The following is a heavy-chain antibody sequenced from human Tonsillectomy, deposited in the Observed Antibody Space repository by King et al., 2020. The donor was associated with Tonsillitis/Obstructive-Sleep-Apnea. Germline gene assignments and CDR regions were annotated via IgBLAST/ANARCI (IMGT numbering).Heavy chain of an antibody. D-gene: IGHD2-2*01. V-gene: IGHV1-2*04. CDR3: ARGGDIVLVLSAALSCMDV. CDR1: GYTFTGYY. Sequence: QLVQSGAEVKKPGASVKVSCKASGYTFTGYYMHWVRQAPGQGLEWMGWINPNSGGTNYAQKFQGWVTMTRDTSISTAYMELRRLRSDDTAVYYCARGGDIVLVLSAALSCMDVWGKGTTVTVSS. J-gene: IGHJ6*03. CDR2: INPNSGGT.